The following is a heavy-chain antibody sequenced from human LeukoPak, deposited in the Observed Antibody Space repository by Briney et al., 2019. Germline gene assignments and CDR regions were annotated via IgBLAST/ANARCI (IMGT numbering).Heavy chain of an antibody. Sequence: SETLSLTCTVSGGSISSSSYYWGWIRQPPGKGLEWIGSIYYSGSTYYNPSLKSRVTISVDTSKNQFSLKLSSVTAADTAVYCCARYGQWLVRSFDYWGQGTLVTVSS. J-gene: IGHJ4*02. CDR3: ARYGQWLVRSFDY. V-gene: IGHV4-39*01. D-gene: IGHD6-19*01. CDR2: IYYSGST. CDR1: GGSISSSSYY.